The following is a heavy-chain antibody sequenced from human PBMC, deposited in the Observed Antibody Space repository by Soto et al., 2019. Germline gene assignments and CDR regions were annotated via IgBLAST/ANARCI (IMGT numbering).Heavy chain of an antibody. CDR2: MGGSGGNT. D-gene: IGHD3-22*01. J-gene: IGHJ4*02. Sequence: GGSLRLSCAASGFTFSSYAMGWVRQAPGKGLEWVSVMGGSGGNTFYADSVKGRFTISRDNSRNTLYLQMNSLRAEDTAVYYCAKDRTYDSSGYPDYWGQGTLVTVSS. CDR1: GFTFSSYA. CDR3: AKDRTYDSSGYPDY. V-gene: IGHV3-23*01.